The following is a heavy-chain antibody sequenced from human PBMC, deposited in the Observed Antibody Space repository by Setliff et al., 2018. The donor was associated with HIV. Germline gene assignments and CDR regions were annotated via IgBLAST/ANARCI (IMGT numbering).Heavy chain of an antibody. D-gene: IGHD3-10*01. V-gene: IGHV3-23*01. CDR1: GFTFTSYA. CDR2: IVGSGGST. J-gene: IGHJ2*01. CDR3: ARKTFTMVRGVTSWYFDL. Sequence: PGGSLRLSCAASGFTFTSYAMTWVRQAPGKGLEWVSAIVGSGGSTYYADSVKGRFTISRDNSKNTLYLQMNSLRAEDTAMYYCARKTFTMVRGVTSWYFDLWGRGTLVTVSS.